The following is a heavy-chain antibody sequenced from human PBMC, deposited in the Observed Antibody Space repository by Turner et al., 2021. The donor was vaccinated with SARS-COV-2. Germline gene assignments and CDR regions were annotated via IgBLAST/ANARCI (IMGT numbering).Heavy chain of an antibody. Sequence: QVQLMESGGGVVQPGRSLRPSCAASGFTFNTYAMHWFRQAPGKGLEWVAVITYDGSTKFYADSVKGRFTISRDNSKSSLYVQMNSLRVEDTAVYYCARSRDGYIHSWGQGTLVIVSS. J-gene: IGHJ4*02. CDR2: ITYDGSTK. D-gene: IGHD2-2*01. V-gene: IGHV3-30-3*01. CDR3: ARSRDGYIHS. CDR1: GFTFNTYA.